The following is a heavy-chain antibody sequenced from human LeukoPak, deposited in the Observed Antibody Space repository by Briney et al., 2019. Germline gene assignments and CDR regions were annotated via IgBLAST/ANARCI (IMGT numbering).Heavy chain of an antibody. Sequence: AGGSLRLSCAASGLTVSSNYMSWVRQAPGKGLEWVSVIYSGGSTFYADSVKGRFTISRDNSKNTLYLQMNSLRAEDTAVYYCAREGSGFYYYDSSGYSNNWFDPWGQGTLVTVSS. CDR3: AREGSGFYYYDSSGYSNNWFDP. CDR1: GLTVSSNY. J-gene: IGHJ5*02. V-gene: IGHV3-66*01. CDR2: IYSGGST. D-gene: IGHD3-22*01.